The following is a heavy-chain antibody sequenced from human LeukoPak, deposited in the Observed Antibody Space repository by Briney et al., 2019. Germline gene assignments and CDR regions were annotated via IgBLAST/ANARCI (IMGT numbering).Heavy chain of an antibody. V-gene: IGHV4-59*08. CDR1: GGSISSYY. J-gene: IGHJ3*02. D-gene: IGHD1-26*01. CDR2: TYYSGST. Sequence: SETLSLTCTVSGGSISSYYWSWIRQPPGKGLEWIEYTYYSGSTNYNPSLKSRVTISVDTSKNQFSLKLSSVTAADTAVYYCARRRGSYYDSYAFDIWGQGTMVTVSS. CDR3: ARRRGSYYDSYAFDI.